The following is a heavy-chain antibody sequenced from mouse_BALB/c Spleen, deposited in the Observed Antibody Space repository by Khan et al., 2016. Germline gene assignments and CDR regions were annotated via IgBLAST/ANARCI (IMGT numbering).Heavy chain of an antibody. D-gene: IGHD1-3*01. V-gene: IGHV2-9*02. CDR2: IWAGGST. Sequence: QVQLKESGPGLVAPSQSLSITCTVSGFSLTSYGVHWVRQPPGKGLEWLGVIWAGGSTNYNATLMTILSISKDNSKSQVFLKMNSLQTYDTAMYYCARLEDIWGQGTTLTVSS. J-gene: IGHJ2*01. CDR1: GFSLTSYG. CDR3: ARLEDI.